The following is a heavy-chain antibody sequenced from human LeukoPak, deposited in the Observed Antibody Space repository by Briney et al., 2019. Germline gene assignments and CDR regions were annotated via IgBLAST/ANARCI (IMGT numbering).Heavy chain of an antibody. Sequence: ETLSLTCTVSGGSISSSIYYWGWVRQAPGKGLEWVSNIDSSSSTIYYADSVKGRFTISRDNAKNSLYLQMNSLRAEDTAVYYCARVGMVIRPVDYWGQGTLVTVSS. CDR2: IDSSSSTI. V-gene: IGHV3-48*04. D-gene: IGHD3-3*01. CDR1: GGSISSSIYY. J-gene: IGHJ4*02. CDR3: ARVGMVIRPVDY.